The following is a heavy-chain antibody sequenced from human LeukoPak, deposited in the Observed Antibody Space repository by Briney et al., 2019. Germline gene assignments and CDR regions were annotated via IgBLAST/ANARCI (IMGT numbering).Heavy chain of an antibody. CDR3: ARGPTTVTRAFDY. J-gene: IGHJ4*02. CDR1: GGSISSSSYY. V-gene: IGHV4-39*07. CDR2: IYYSGST. D-gene: IGHD4-17*01. Sequence: PSETLSLTCTVSGGSISSSSYYWGWIRQPPGKGLEWIGSIYYSGSTYYNPSLKSRVTISVDTSKNQFSLKLSSLTAADTAVYYCARGPTTVTRAFDYWGQGTLVTVSS.